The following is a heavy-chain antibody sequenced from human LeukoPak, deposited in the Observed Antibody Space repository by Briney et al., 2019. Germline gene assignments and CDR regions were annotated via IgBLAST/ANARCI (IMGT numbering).Heavy chain of an antibody. D-gene: IGHD2-2*02. CDR1: GFTVSDNY. CDR2: IYSAGAT. J-gene: IGHJ5*02. Sequence: PGGSLRLSCAASGFTVSDNYMVWVRQAPGKGLEWVSVIYSAGATYYTDSVKGRFTTSRDNSKNTLYLQMNSLRAEDTAMYYCATIYLWGQGTLVTVSS. CDR3: ATIYL. V-gene: IGHV3-53*01.